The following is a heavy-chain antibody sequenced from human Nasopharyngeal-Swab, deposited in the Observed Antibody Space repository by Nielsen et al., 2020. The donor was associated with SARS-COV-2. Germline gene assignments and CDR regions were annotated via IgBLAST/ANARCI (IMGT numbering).Heavy chain of an antibody. V-gene: IGHV7-4-1*02. J-gene: IGHJ4*02. D-gene: IGHD1-1*01. Sequence: WVRQAPGQGLEWMGWINTSTGNPTYAQGFTGRFVFSLDTSVSTAYLQISSLKAEDTAVYYCARAERSQPGRWGQGTLVTSPQ. CDR3: ARAERSQPGR. CDR2: INTSTGNP.